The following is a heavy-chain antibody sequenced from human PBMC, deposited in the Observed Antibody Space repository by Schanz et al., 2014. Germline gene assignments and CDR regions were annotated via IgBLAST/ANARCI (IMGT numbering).Heavy chain of an antibody. CDR2: INSDGTKR. Sequence: QVRLVESGGGVVQPGRSLRLSCAASGFTLSSYGMHWVRQAPGKGLEWVAFINSDGTKRFYADSVKSRFTISRDNSRNTLYLQMNSLRAEDTAVYYCARDGYSVVVISPTESFDICGQGTMVTVSP. J-gene: IGHJ3*02. V-gene: IGHV3-33*08. CDR1: GFTLSSYG. D-gene: IGHD2-21*01. CDR3: ARDGYSVVVISPTESFDI.